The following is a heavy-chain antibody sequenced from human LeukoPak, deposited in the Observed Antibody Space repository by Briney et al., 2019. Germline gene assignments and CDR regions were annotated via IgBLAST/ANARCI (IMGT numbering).Heavy chain of an antibody. D-gene: IGHD4-17*01. CDR3: ARAGGSTVSHSDY. V-gene: IGHV3-21*01. CDR1: GFTFSSYS. Sequence: GGSLRLSCAASGFTFSSYSMNWIRQAPGKGLEWVSSISSSTSHIYYADSVKGRFTISKDNAKNSLYLQMNGLRAEDTAVYYCARAGGSTVSHSDYWGQGTLVTVSS. CDR2: ISSSTSHI. J-gene: IGHJ4*02.